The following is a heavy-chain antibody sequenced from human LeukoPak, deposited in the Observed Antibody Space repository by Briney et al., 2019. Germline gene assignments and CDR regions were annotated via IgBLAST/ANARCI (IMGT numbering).Heavy chain of an antibody. V-gene: IGHV3-20*04. J-gene: IGHJ4*02. CDR1: GFTFDDHG. CDR3: ARASYDHEGFDY. Sequence: PGGSLRLSCAASGFTFDDHGMNWVRQAPGKGLEWVSGINWNGGTTGYVDSVKGRFTISRDNAKNTLYLQMNSLRAEDTAVYYCARASYDHEGFDYWGQGTLVTVSS. D-gene: IGHD5-12*01. CDR2: INWNGGTT.